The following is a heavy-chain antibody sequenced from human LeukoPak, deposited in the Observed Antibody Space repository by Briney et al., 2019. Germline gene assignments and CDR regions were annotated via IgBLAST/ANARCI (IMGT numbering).Heavy chain of an antibody. CDR2: IYYSGIT. J-gene: IGHJ4*02. Sequence: SETLSLTCTVSGGSISSGGYFWSWIRQHPGKGLEWIGYIYYSGITYYNPSLRGRVTISADTSKNQFSLKLSSVTAADTAVYYCARGRDSYSVFDYWGQETLVTVSS. CDR3: ARGRDSYSVFDY. CDR1: GGSISSGGYF. V-gene: IGHV4-31*03. D-gene: IGHD6-13*01.